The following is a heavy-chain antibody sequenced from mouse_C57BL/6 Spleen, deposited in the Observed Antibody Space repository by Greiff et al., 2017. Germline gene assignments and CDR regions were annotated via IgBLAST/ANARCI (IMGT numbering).Heavy chain of an antibody. CDR2: ISYDGSN. Sequence: EVKLEESGPGLVKPSQSLSLTCSVTGYSITSGYYWNWIRQFPGNKLEWMGYISYDGSNNYNPSLKNRNSITRNTSKNQFFLKLNSVTTEDTATYYCARGAWFAYWGQGTLVTVSA. J-gene: IGHJ3*01. CDR1: GYSITSGYY. CDR3: ARGAWFAY. V-gene: IGHV3-6*01.